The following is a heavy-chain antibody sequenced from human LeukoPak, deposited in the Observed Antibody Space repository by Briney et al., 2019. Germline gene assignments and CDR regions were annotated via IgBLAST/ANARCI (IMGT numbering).Heavy chain of an antibody. J-gene: IGHJ4*02. Sequence: GGSLRLSCAASGFTFSTYSMSWVRQAPGKGLEWISHISAASRGIYYADTVKGRFTISRDNAENSVFLQMRSLRPEDTAVYYCARGEYHQDGIGYNRFDNWGQGALVTVSS. CDR1: GFTFSTYS. V-gene: IGHV3-48*01. CDR3: ARGEYHQDGIGYNRFDN. D-gene: IGHD5-24*01. CDR2: ISAASRGI.